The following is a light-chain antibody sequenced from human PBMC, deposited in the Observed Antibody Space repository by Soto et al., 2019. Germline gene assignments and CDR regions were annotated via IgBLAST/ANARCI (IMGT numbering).Light chain of an antibody. Sequence: EIVLKQSPGTLSLSPGERATLSCRASQSVSSSYLAWYQQKHGQAPRLLIYGASSRATGIPDRFSGSGSGTDFTLTISRLEPEDFAVYYCQQYGSSPYTFGQGTKLEIK. J-gene: IGKJ2*01. V-gene: IGKV3-20*01. CDR2: GAS. CDR3: QQYGSSPYT. CDR1: QSVSSSY.